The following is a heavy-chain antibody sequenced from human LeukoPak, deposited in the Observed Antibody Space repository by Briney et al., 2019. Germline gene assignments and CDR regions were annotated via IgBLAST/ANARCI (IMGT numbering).Heavy chain of an antibody. CDR3: ARALSNRLPIVVEYFDY. V-gene: IGHV4-39*07. CDR1: GGSTSSSSYY. CDR2: IYYSGST. D-gene: IGHD3-16*01. J-gene: IGHJ4*02. Sequence: SETLSLTCTVSGGSTSSSSYYWGWIRQPPGKGLEWIGSIYYSGSTYYNPSLKSRVTISVDTSKNQFSLKLSSVTAADTAVYYCARALSNRLPIVVEYFDYWGQGTLVTVSS.